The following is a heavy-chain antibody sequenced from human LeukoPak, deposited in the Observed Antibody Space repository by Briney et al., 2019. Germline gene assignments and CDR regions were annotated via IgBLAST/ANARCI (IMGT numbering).Heavy chain of an antibody. CDR1: GFTFSSYA. V-gene: IGHV3-23*01. CDR2: ISGSGGST. CDR3: AKDQWGQMGCSSTSCYAFVAASDY. D-gene: IGHD2-2*01. J-gene: IGHJ4*02. Sequence: GGSLRLSCAASGFTFSSYAMSWVRQAPGKGLEWVSAISGSGGSTYYADSVKGRFTISRDNSKNTLYLQMNSLRAEDTAVYYCAKDQWGQMGCSSTSCYAFVAASDYWGQGTLVTVSS.